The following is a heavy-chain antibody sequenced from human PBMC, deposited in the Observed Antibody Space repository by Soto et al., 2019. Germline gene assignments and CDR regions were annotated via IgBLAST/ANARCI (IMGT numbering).Heavy chain of an antibody. CDR2: ISDNSSVI. J-gene: IGHJ4*02. D-gene: IGHD2-8*01. CDR1: GFTFSTYS. CDR3: ARDRDAYCSKGICSGPYFDY. V-gene: IGHV3-48*02. Sequence: EVQLVESGGGLVQPGGSLRLSCAASGFTFSTYSLNWVRQARGKGLEWISYISDNSSVIYYADAVNGRFTISRDNAKNSLYLQINSLRDEDTAVYYCARDRDAYCSKGICSGPYFDYWGQGTLVSVSS.